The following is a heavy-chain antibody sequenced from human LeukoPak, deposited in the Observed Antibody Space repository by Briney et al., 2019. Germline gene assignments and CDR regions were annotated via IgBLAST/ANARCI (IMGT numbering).Heavy chain of an antibody. J-gene: IGHJ4*02. CDR2: IYPGDFDT. V-gene: IGHV5-51*01. Sequence: GESLKISCKGSGYSFTNHWIVWVRQMPGKGLEWMGIIYPGDFDTRYRPSFQGQVTISADKSSSTAYLQWSTLQASDTATYYCARFGGSGGWYGPEDYWGQGTLVTVSS. CDR3: ARFGGSGGWYGPEDY. D-gene: IGHD6-19*01. CDR1: GYSFTNHW.